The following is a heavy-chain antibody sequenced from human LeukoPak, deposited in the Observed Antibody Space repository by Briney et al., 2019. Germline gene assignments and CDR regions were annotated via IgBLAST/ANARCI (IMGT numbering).Heavy chain of an antibody. CDR2: INHSGST. CDR1: GGSFSGYY. V-gene: IGHV4-34*01. J-gene: IGHJ4*02. Sequence: SETLSLTCAVYGGSFSGYYWSWIRQPPGKGLEWIGEINHSGSTNYNPSLKSRVTISVDTSKNQFSLKLSSVTAADTAVYYCARGYGYYYWGQGTLVTVSS. D-gene: IGHD4-17*01. CDR3: ARGYGYYY.